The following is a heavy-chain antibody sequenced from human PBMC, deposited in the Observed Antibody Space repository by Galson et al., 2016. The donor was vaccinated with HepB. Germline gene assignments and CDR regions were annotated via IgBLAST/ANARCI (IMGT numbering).Heavy chain of an antibody. V-gene: IGHV3-33*01. J-gene: IGHJ3*02. CDR1: GFTFSAYG. D-gene: IGHD4-17*01. CDR2: IWYDGSKE. Sequence: SLRLSCAASGFTFSAYGMHWVRQAPGKGLEWVALIWYDGSKEDYTDSVKGRFTGSRDNAKNTLYLQMNSLRVEDTAMYYCARGGEGDYVRDWAFDIWGQGTMVTASS. CDR3: ARGGEGDYVRDWAFDI.